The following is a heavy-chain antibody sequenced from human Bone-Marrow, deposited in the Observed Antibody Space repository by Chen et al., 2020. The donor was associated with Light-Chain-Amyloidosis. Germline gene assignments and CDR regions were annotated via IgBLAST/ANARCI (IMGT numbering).Heavy chain of an antibody. D-gene: IGHD1-1*01. CDR3: ARGNWNDLAFDV. CDR2: VYQSGST. CDR1: GGSITSGSFS. J-gene: IGHJ3*01. Sequence: QLQLQESGSGLVTSSQTLPLTCAVSGGSITSGSFSWNWIRQPLGKGLEWIGYVYQSGSTYYNPSLNSRVTISVDLSENHFSLTLRSLTAADSAVYYCARGNWNDLAFDVWGQGTLVTVSS. V-gene: IGHV4-30-2*01.